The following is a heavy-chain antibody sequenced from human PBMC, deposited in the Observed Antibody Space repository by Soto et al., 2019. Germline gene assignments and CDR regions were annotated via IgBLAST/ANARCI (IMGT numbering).Heavy chain of an antibody. J-gene: IGHJ4*02. D-gene: IGHD3-3*01. V-gene: IGHV4-59*01. CDR1: GGSISSYY. CDR2: IYYSGST. CDR3: ARYDFWSGRPFDY. Sequence: SETLSLTCTVSGGSISSYYRSWIRQPPGKGLEWIGYIYYSGSTNYNPSLKSRVTISVDTSKNQFSLKLSSVTAADTAVYYCARYDFWSGRPFDYWGQGTLVTVSS.